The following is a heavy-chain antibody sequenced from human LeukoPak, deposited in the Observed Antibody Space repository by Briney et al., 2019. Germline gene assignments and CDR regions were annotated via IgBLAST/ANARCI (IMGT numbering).Heavy chain of an antibody. CDR3: ARAGVPAARWYFDY. Sequence: NPSQTLSLTCTVSGGSISSGDYYWSWIRQPPGKGLEWIGYIFYSGSTYYNPSLKSRLTISVDTSKNQFSLKLSSVTATDTAVHYCARAGVPAARWYFDYWGQGTLGTVDS. CDR1: GGSISSGDYY. V-gene: IGHV4-30-4*01. D-gene: IGHD2-2*01. J-gene: IGHJ4*02. CDR2: IFYSGST.